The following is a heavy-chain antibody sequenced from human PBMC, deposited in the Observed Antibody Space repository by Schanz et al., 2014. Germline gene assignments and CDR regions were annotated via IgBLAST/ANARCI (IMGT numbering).Heavy chain of an antibody. CDR1: GFTFSKYG. J-gene: IGHJ4*02. V-gene: IGHV3-33*06. D-gene: IGHD3-9*01. CDR2: IWYNGSNK. CDR3: AKDHAGSDILTALGN. Sequence: QVQLVESGGGVVQPGRSRRLSCEASGFTFSKYGVHWVRQAPGKGLEWVAVIWYNGSNKYYADSVRGRFAISRDNSKNTLYLQMNSLRAEDTAVYYCAKDHAGSDILTALGNWGQGTLVTVSS.